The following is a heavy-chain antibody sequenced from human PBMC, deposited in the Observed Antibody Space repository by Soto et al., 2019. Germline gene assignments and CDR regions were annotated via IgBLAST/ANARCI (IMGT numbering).Heavy chain of an antibody. CDR2: ISGSGGST. D-gene: IGHD3-16*01. V-gene: IGHV3-23*01. CDR1: GFTFSSYA. J-gene: IGHJ4*02. CDR3: AKAPVDYVWGSYDY. Sequence: GGSLRLSCAASGFTFSSYAMSWVRQAPGKGVEWVSAISGSGGSTYYADSVKGRFTISRDNSKNTLYLQMNSLRAEDTAVYYCAKAPVDYVWGSYDYWGQGTLDTVSS.